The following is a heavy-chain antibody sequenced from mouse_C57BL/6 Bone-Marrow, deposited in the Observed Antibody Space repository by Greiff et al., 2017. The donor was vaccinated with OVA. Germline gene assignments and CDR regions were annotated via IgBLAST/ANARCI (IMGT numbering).Heavy chain of an antibody. CDR2: IYPGDGDT. V-gene: IGHV1-82*01. Sequence: VQLQQSGPELVKPEASVKISCKASGYAFSSSWMNWVKQRPGTGLEWIGRIYPGDGDTTYNGKFKGKATLTADKSSSTAYMQLSSLTSEDSAVYCCARGEIFYYYGTPFAYWGQGTLVTVSA. J-gene: IGHJ3*01. D-gene: IGHD1-1*01. CDR1: GYAFSSSW. CDR3: ARGEIFYYYGTPFAY.